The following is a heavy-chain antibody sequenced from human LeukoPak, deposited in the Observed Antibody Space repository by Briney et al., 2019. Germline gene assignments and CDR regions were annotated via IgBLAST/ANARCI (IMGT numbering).Heavy chain of an antibody. D-gene: IGHD3-22*01. CDR3: AGSLKFITMIPHY. V-gene: IGHV1-69*13. CDR1: GGTFISYA. J-gene: IGHJ4*02. CDR2: IIPIFGTA. Sequence: SVKVSCKASGGTFISYAISWVRQAPGQGLEWMGGIIPIFGTANYAQKFQGRVTITADESTSTAYMELSSLRSEDTAVFYCAGSLKFITMIPHYWGQGTLVTVSS.